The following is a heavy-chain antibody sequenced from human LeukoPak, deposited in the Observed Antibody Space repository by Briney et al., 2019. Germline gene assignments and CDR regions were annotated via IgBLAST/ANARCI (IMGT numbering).Heavy chain of an antibody. Sequence: SETLSLTCAVYGGSFSGYYWSWIRQPPGKGLEWIGEINHSGSTNYNPSLKSRVTISVDTSKNQFSLKLSSVTAADTAVYCCARGYCSGGSCYPTSRHYYYGMDVWGQGTTVTVSS. V-gene: IGHV4-34*01. D-gene: IGHD2-15*01. CDR2: INHSGST. CDR3: ARGYCSGGSCYPTSRHYYYGMDV. CDR1: GGSFSGYY. J-gene: IGHJ6*02.